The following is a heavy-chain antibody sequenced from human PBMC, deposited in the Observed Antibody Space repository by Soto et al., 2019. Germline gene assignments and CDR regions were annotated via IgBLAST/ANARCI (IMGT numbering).Heavy chain of an antibody. V-gene: IGHV4-59*01. D-gene: IGHD3-10*01. Sequence: QVQLQESGPGLVKPSETLSLTCTVSGGSISSYYWSWIRQPPGKGLEWIGYIYYSGSTNYNPSLKIRVTISVDTSKNQFSLKLSSVTAADTAVYYCARGGGLWFGDYWGQGTLVTVSS. CDR1: GGSISSYY. J-gene: IGHJ4*02. CDR2: IYYSGST. CDR3: ARGGGLWFGDY.